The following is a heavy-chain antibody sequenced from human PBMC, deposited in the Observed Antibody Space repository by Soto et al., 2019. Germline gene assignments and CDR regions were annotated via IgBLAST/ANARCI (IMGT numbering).Heavy chain of an antibody. CDR1: GFTFSSYS. J-gene: IGHJ6*03. CDR3: ARGGQDIVVVPAGYYYYMDV. Sequence: GGSLRLSCAASGFTFSSYSMNWVRQAPGKGLEWVSYISSSSSTIYYADSVKGRFTISRDNAKNSLYLQMNSLRAEDTAVYYCARGGQDIVVVPAGYYYYMDVWGKGTTVTVSS. CDR2: ISSSSSTI. D-gene: IGHD2-2*01. V-gene: IGHV3-48*01.